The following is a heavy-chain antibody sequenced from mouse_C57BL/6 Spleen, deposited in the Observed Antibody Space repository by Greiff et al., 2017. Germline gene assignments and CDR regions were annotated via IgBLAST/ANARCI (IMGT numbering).Heavy chain of an antibody. J-gene: IGHJ1*03. D-gene: IGHD2-1*01. CDR1: GFTFSSYT. CDR3: ARHYGNYFDV. Sequence: EVQLVESGGGLVKPGGSLKLSCAASGFTFSSYTMSWVRQTPEKRLEWVATISGGGGNTYYPDSVKGRFTISRDNAKNTLYLQMSSLRSEDTALYYCARHYGNYFDVWGTGTTVTVSS. CDR2: ISGGGGNT. V-gene: IGHV5-9*01.